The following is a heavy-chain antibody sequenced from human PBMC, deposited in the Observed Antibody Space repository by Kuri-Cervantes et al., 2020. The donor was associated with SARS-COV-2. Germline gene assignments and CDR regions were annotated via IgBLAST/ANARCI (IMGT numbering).Heavy chain of an antibody. V-gene: IGHV3-15*01. J-gene: IGHJ3*02. CDR3: ARDFRGDAFDT. CDR1: GFTFSNAW. Sequence: GGSLRLSCAASGFTFSNAWMSWVRQAPGKGLEWVGCIKSKTDGGTTDYAAPVKGRFTISRDDSKNTLYLQMNSLRAEDTAVYYCARDFRGDAFDTWGQGTMVTVSS. CDR2: IKSKTDGGTT.